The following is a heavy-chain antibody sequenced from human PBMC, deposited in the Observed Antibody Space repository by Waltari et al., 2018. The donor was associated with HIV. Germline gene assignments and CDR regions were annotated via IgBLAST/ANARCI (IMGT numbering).Heavy chain of an antibody. CDR1: GFPFGSCP. CDR2: ISWNSGSK. J-gene: IGHJ6*02. CDR3: AKDRGTGTTVYYYYGMDV. D-gene: IGHD1-7*01. V-gene: IGHV3-9*01. Sequence: EVALVEWGGGLVTRCRSVSLLCAAWGFPFGSCPMPWPGQAPGKGLEWVSGISWNSGSKGYADSVKGRFTISRDNAKNSLYLQMNSLRAEDTALYYCAKDRGTGTTVYYYYGMDVWGQGTTVTVSS.